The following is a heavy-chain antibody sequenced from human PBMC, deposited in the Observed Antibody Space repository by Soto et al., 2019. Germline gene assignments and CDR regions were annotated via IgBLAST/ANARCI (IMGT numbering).Heavy chain of an antibody. CDR3: ARLYCGGDCYSATFDY. V-gene: IGHV4-4*02. J-gene: IGHJ4*02. CDR2: IYHSGST. CDR1: GGSISSSNW. D-gene: IGHD2-21*02. Sequence: PSETLSLTCAVSGGSISSSNWWSWVRQPPGKGLEWIGEIYHSGSTNYNPSLKSRVTISVDKSKNQFSLKLSSVTAADTAVYYCARLYCGGDCYSATFDYWGQGTLVTVSS.